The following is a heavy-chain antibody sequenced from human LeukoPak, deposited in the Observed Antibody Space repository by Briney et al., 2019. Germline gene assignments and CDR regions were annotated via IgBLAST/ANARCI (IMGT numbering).Heavy chain of an antibody. CDR2: IYYSGST. CDR1: GGSISSYS. J-gene: IGHJ3*02. V-gene: IGHV4-59*12. Sequence: KPSETLSLPCTVSGGSISSYSWSWIRQPPGKGLEWIGYIYYSGSTNYNPSLKSRVTISVDTSKNQFSLKLSSVTAADTAVYFCAKDRGSGWDGFDIWSQGTMVTVSS. D-gene: IGHD3-10*01. CDR3: AKDRGSGWDGFDI.